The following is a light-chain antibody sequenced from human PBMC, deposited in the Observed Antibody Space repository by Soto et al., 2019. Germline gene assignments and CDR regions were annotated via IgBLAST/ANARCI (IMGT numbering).Light chain of an antibody. CDR3: QSYDSSLSGFVV. J-gene: IGLJ2*01. CDR1: SSNIGAGYD. Sequence: QSVLTQPSSLSGAPGQRVTISCTGSSSNIGAGYDVHWYQQLPGTAPKLLIYGNINRPSGVPDRFSGSKSGTSASLAITGLQAEDEADYYCQSYDSSLSGFVVFGGGTELTVL. V-gene: IGLV1-40*01. CDR2: GNI.